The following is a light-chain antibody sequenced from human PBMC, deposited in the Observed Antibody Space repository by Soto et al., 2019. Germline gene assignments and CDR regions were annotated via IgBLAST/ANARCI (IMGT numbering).Light chain of an antibody. V-gene: IGKV3-11*01. J-gene: IGKJ1*01. CDR1: QSVSRN. CDR3: QQRSNWT. Sequence: EIVLTQSPATLSLSPGERATLSCRASQSVSRNLAWYQQKPGQAPRLLIYGASNRATGIPARFSGSGSGTDFTLTISSREPEDFAVYYCQQRSNWTFGQGTKVEIK. CDR2: GAS.